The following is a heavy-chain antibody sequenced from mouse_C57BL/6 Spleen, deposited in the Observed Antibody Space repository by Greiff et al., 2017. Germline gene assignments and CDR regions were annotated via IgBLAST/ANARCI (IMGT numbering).Heavy chain of an antibody. CDR3: VRHRLGGAMDY. CDR1: GFSFNTYA. Sequence: EVQLVESGGGLVQPKGSLKLSCAASGFSFNTYALNWVRQAPGKGLEWVARIRSKSNNYATYYADSVKDRFTISRADSESMLYLQMNNLKTEDTAMYYCVRHRLGGAMDYWGQGTSVTVSS. D-gene: IGHD4-1*01. J-gene: IGHJ4*01. CDR2: IRSKSNNYAT. V-gene: IGHV10-1*01.